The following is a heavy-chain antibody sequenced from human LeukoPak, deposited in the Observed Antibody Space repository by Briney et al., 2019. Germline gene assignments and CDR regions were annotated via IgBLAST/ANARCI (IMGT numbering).Heavy chain of an antibody. Sequence: GGSLRLSCAASGFIFYDYSMNWVRQATGKGLEWVPSISTGGDYTYYADSVKGRFTISRDNAKSSVYLQMNSLRVEDTAVYYCAREDHLLVYYDTIGRGQGTLVTVSS. CDR3: AREDHLLVYYDTIG. D-gene: IGHD3-22*01. J-gene: IGHJ4*02. CDR1: GFIFYDYS. CDR2: ISTGGDYT. V-gene: IGHV3-21*01.